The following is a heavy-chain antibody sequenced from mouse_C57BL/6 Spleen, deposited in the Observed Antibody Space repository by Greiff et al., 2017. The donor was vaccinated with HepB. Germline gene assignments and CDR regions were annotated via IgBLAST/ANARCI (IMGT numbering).Heavy chain of an antibody. CDR1: GYSFTSYW. J-gene: IGHJ3*01. CDR3: AREGDWDRFAY. V-gene: IGHV1-52*01. CDR2: IDPSDSET. Sequence: QVQLQQPGAELVRPASSVKLSCTASGYSFTSYWMHWVKQRPIQGLEWIGNIDPSDSETHYKQKFKDKATLTVDKSTSKAYMQLSRLTTEDSAIYYCAREGDWDRFAYWGQGTLVTVSA. D-gene: IGHD4-1*01.